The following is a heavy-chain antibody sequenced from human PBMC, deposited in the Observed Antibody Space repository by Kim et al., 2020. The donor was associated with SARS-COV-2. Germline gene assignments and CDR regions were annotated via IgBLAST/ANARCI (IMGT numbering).Heavy chain of an antibody. CDR3: VRGRNGNCHGIDY. CDR1: GFSLSSHW. V-gene: IGHV3-74*01. D-gene: IGHD1-7*01. Sequence: GGSLRLSCAASGFSLSSHWIHWVRQAPGKVLVWVARLDYDGSSIDYADSVKGRFTISRDNAKNTVYLQMNSLRAEDTALYYCVRGRNGNCHGIDYWGQGT. J-gene: IGHJ4*02. CDR2: LDYDGSSI.